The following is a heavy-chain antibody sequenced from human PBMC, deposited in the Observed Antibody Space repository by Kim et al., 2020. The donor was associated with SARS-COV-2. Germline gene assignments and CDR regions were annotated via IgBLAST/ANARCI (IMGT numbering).Heavy chain of an antibody. V-gene: IGHV3-53*01. Sequence: YAASVRGRFTLSRDISKNTVYLQMNNLRAEETAVYYCARDRRAGTPDTIDIWGQGTMVTVSS. J-gene: IGHJ3*02. CDR3: ARDRRAGTPDTIDI. D-gene: IGHD6-19*01.